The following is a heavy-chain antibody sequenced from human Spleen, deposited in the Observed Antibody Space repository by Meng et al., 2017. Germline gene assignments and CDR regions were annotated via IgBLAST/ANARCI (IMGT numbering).Heavy chain of an antibody. D-gene: IGHD3-22*01. CDR3: ARDRDTKYYDRDGYSPKLDH. CDR1: GFTFSSYG. Sequence: GGSLRLSCAASGFTFSSYGMHWVRQAPGKGLEWVSSISGSGFSTYYADSVKGRFTISRDDSKNTLYLQMNSLRGDDTAVYYCARDRDTKYYDRDGYSPKLDHWGQGTLVTVSS. CDR2: ISGSGFST. J-gene: IGHJ4*02. V-gene: IGHV3-23*01.